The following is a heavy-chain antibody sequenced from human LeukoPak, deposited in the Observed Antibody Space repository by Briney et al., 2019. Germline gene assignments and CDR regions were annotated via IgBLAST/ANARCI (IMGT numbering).Heavy chain of an antibody. Sequence: SETLSLTCTVSGGSISSGDYYWSWIRQPPGKGLEWIGYIYYSGSTYYNPSLKSRVTISVDTSKNQFSLKLSSVTAADTAVYYCARDREDDYGDYGWFDPWGQGTLVTVSS. D-gene: IGHD4-17*01. V-gene: IGHV4-30-4*01. J-gene: IGHJ5*02. CDR2: IYYSGST. CDR3: ARDREDDYGDYGWFDP. CDR1: GGSISSGDYY.